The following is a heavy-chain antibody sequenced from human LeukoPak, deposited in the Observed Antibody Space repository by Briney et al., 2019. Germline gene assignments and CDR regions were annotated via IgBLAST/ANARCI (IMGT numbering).Heavy chain of an antibody. J-gene: IGHJ4*02. CDR3: ARGGRMTTVVTYYFDY. Sequence: GSVRVSCKASGYTFTSYDINWVRQATGQGLEWMGWMNPNSGNTGYAQKFQGRVTMTRNTSISTAYMELSSLRSDDTAVYFCARGGRMTTVVTYYFDYWGQGTLVTVSS. V-gene: IGHV1-8*01. D-gene: IGHD4-23*01. CDR2: MNPNSGNT. CDR1: GYTFTSYD.